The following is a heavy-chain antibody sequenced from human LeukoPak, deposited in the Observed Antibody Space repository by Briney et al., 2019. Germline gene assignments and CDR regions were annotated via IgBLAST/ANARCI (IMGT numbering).Heavy chain of an antibody. CDR1: GYTFTGYY. CDR2: INPNSGGT. CDR3: TYQPPPPANWFDP. D-gene: IGHD2-2*01. Sequence: ASVKVSCKASGYTFTGYYTHWVRQAPGQGLEWMGWINPNSGGTNYAQKFQGRVTMTRDTSISTAYMELSRLRSDDTAVYYCTYQPPPPANWFDPWGQGTLVTVSS. J-gene: IGHJ5*02. V-gene: IGHV1-2*02.